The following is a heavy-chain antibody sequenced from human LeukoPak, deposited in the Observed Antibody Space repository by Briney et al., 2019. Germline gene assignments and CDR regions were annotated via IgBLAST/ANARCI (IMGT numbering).Heavy chain of an antibody. V-gene: IGHV4-39*06. CDR2: IYYSGST. D-gene: IGHD4-11*01. Sequence: PSETLSLTCTVSGGSISSSSYYWGWIRQPPGKGLEWIGSIYYSGSTNYNPSLKSRVTISVDTSKNQFTLKLSSVTAADTAVYYCARRSFYSNYCHFDYWGQGTLVTVSS. J-gene: IGHJ4*02. CDR1: GGSISSSSYY. CDR3: ARRSFYSNYCHFDY.